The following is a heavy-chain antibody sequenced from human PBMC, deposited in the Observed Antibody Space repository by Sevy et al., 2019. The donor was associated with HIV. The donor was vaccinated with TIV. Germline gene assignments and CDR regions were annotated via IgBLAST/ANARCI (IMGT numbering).Heavy chain of an antibody. CDR2: IWFDGSNT. J-gene: IGHJ4*02. CDR3: ARDLEFYDYGGYGPAFMPDY. Sequence: GGSLRLSCAASGFTFSTYGMHWVRQAPGKGLEWVALIWFDGSNTYYADSVKGRFTISRDIAKNTLHLQMNSLRAEDTAVYYCARDLEFYDYGGYGPAFMPDYWGQGTLVTVSS. V-gene: IGHV3-33*01. D-gene: IGHD4-17*01. CDR1: GFTFSTYG.